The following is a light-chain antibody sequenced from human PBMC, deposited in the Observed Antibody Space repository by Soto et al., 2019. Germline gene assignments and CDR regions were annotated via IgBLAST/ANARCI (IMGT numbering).Light chain of an antibody. CDR1: SSDVGGYNY. CDR3: SSYTSSSSWV. Sequence: QSALTQPASVSGSPRQSITISCTGTSSDVGGYNYVSWYQQHPGKAPKLLIYEVTNRPSGVSNRFSGSKSGNTASLTISGLQAEDKADYYCSSYTSSSSWVFGGGTKLTVL. CDR2: EVT. J-gene: IGLJ3*02. V-gene: IGLV2-14*01.